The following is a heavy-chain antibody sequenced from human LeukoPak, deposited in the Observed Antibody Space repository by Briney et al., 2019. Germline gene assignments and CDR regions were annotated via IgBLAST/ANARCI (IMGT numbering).Heavy chain of an antibody. V-gene: IGHV3-30-3*01. Sequence: SGGSLRLSCAASGFTFSSYAMHWVRQAPGKGLEWVAVISYDGSNKYYADSVKGRFTISRDNSKNTLYLQMNSLRAEDTAVYYCARGVEWLVLDYWGQGTLVTVSS. CDR3: ARGVEWLVLDY. CDR1: GFTFSSYA. D-gene: IGHD6-19*01. J-gene: IGHJ4*02. CDR2: ISYDGSNK.